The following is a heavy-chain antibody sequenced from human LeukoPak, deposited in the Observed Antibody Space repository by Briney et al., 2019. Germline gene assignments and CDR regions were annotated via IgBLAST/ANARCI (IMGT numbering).Heavy chain of an antibody. CDR3: ARDLYYGSGSYSY. CDR1: GGSISNTNYY. V-gene: IGHV4-39*07. D-gene: IGHD3-10*01. Sequence: PSETLSLTCTVSGGSISNTNYYWGWIRQPPGKGLEWIGSIYYSGSTYYNPSLKSRVTISVDTSKNQFSLKLSSVTAADTAVYYCARDLYYGSGSYSYWGQGTLVTVSS. J-gene: IGHJ4*02. CDR2: IYYSGST.